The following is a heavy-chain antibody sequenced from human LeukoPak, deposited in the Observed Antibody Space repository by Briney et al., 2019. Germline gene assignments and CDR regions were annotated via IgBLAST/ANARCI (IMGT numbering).Heavy chain of an antibody. CDR2: INHSGST. D-gene: IGHD3-22*01. CDR3: ARGPRPLYYYDSSGWDAFDI. J-gene: IGHJ3*02. Sequence: SETLSLTCAVYGGSFSGYYWSWIRQPPGKGLEWIGEINHSGSTNYNPSLKSRVTISVDTSKNQFFLKLSSVTAADTAVYYCARGPRPLYYYDSSGWDAFDIWGQGTMVTVSS. CDR1: GGSFSGYY. V-gene: IGHV4-34*01.